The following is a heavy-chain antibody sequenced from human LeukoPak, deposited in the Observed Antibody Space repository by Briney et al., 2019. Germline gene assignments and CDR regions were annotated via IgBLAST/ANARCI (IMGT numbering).Heavy chain of an antibody. CDR2: ISSSSSTI. V-gene: IGHV3-48*01. Sequence: GGSLRLSCAASGFTFSSYSMNWVRQAPGKGLEWVSYISSSSSTIYYADSVKGRFTISRDNAKNSLYLQMNSLRAEDTAVYYYARDMVGTVTRRWGQGTLVTVSS. CDR1: GFTFSSYS. D-gene: IGHD4-11*01. CDR3: ARDMVGTVTRR. J-gene: IGHJ4*02.